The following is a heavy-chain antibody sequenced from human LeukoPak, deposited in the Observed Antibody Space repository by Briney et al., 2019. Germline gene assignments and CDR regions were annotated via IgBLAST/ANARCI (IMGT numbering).Heavy chain of an antibody. Sequence: SETLSLTCTVSGGSISSYYWSWIRQPPGKGLEWIGYIYYSGSTNYNPSLKSRVTISVDTSKNQFSLKLSSVTAADTAVYYCARVDTAMAIDYWGQGTLVAVSS. CDR2: IYYSGST. CDR3: ARVDTAMAIDY. V-gene: IGHV4-59*01. J-gene: IGHJ4*02. CDR1: GGSISSYY. D-gene: IGHD5-18*01.